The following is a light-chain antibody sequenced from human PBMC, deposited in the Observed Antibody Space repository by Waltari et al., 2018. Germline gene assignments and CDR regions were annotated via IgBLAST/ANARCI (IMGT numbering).Light chain of an antibody. CDR1: QSVSSY. CDR3: QQRSNWVLT. V-gene: IGKV3-11*01. J-gene: IGKJ4*01. CDR2: DAS. Sequence: EIVLTQSPATLSLSPGERPTLSCRASQSVSSYLAWYQQKPGQAPRLLIYDASNRATGIPARFSGSGSGTDFTLTISSLEPEDFAVYYCQQRSNWVLTFGGGTKVEIK.